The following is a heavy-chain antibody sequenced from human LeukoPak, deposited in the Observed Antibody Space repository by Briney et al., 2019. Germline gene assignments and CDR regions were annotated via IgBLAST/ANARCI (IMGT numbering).Heavy chain of an antibody. V-gene: IGHV1-69*13. D-gene: IGHD5-18*01. J-gene: IGHJ5*02. CDR2: IIPIFGTA. CDR1: GGTFSSYA. Sequence: SVKVSCKASGGTFSSYAISWVRQAPGQGLEWMGGIIPIFGTANYAQKSQGRVTITADESTSTAYMELSSLRSEDTAVYYCARGRTGRGYSYGYGENWFDPWGQGTLVTVSS. CDR3: ARGRTGRGYSYGYGENWFDP.